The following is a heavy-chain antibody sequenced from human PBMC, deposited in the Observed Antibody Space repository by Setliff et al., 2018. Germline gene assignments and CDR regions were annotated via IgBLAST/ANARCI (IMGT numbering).Heavy chain of an antibody. CDR2: IKSKADGGTA. Sequence: GGSLRLSCAASGFTFSSYSMNWVRQAPGKGLEWVGRIKSKADGGTADFAAPVKGRFTISRDDSKNTMSLQMNSLKTEDTAVYFCATRLGDFWGQGTLVTVPQ. J-gene: IGHJ4*02. CDR3: ATRLGDF. CDR1: GFTFSSYS. V-gene: IGHV3-15*01.